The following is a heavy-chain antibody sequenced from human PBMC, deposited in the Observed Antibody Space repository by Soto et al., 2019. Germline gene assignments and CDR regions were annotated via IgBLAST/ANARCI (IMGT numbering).Heavy chain of an antibody. CDR2: IKSKTDGGTT. Sequence: GGSLRLSCAASGFTFSNAWMSWVRQAPGKGLEWVGRIKSKTDGGTTDYAAPVKGRFTISRDDSKNTLYLQMNSLKTEDTAVYYCTTQTGGEPTIFGVVITPYYYYYYMDVWGKGTTVTVSS. CDR3: TTQTGGEPTIFGVVITPYYYYYYMDV. D-gene: IGHD3-3*01. CDR1: GFTFSNAW. V-gene: IGHV3-15*01. J-gene: IGHJ6*03.